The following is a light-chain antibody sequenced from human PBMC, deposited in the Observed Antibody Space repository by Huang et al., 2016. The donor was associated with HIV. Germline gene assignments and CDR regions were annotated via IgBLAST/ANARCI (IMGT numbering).Light chain of an antibody. CDR1: ESVSNY. J-gene: IGKJ4*01. V-gene: IGKV3-11*01. CDR2: DVS. CDR3: QQRSNWPPLT. Sequence: EVVLTQSPATLSVSPGESATLSCRASESVSNYLAWYQQKPGQAPRLLIDDVSERATGIPARFSGSGSGTDFTLTISSLEPEDFAVYYCQQRSNWPPLTFGGGTKVEIK.